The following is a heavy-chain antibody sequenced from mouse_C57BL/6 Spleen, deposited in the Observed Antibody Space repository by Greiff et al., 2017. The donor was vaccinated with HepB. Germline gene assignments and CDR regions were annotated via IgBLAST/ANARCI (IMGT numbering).Heavy chain of an antibody. CDR1: GFTFSSYG. J-gene: IGHJ2*01. CDR2: ISSGGSYT. V-gene: IGHV5-6*01. CDR3: ARCYDGSSYYFDY. D-gene: IGHD1-1*01. Sequence: EVQLVESGGDLVKPGGSLKLSCAASGFTFSSYGMSWVRQTPDKRLEWVATISSGGSYTYYPDSVKGRFTIYRDNAKNTLYLQMSSLKSEDTAMYYCARCYDGSSYYFDYWGQGTTLTVSS.